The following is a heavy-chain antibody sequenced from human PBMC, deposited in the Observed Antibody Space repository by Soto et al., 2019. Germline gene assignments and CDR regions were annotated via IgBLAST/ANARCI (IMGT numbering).Heavy chain of an antibody. D-gene: IGHD2-15*01. CDR3: ARGHSFIVVVVAATNWFDP. J-gene: IGHJ5*02. CDR1: GGSFSGYY. CDR2: INHSGST. Sequence: SETLSLTCAVYGGSFSGYYWSWIRQPPGKGLEWIGEINHSGSTNYNPSLKSRVTISVDTSKNQFSLKLSSVTAADTAVYYCARGHSFIVVVVAATNWFDPWGQGTLVT. V-gene: IGHV4-34*01.